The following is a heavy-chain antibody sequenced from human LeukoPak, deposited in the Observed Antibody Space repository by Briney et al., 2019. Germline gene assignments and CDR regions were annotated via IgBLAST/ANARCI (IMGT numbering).Heavy chain of an antibody. CDR3: ARESRMTTPV. V-gene: IGHV4-61*02. D-gene: IGHD4-17*01. CDR2: TYTSGST. CDR1: GGSISSGSYY. J-gene: IGHJ6*04. Sequence: NPSETLSLTCTVSGGSISSGSYYWSWIRQPAGKGLEWIGRTYTSGSTNYNPSLKSRVTISVDTSKNQFSLKLSSVTAADTAVYYCARESRMTTPVWGKGTTVTISS.